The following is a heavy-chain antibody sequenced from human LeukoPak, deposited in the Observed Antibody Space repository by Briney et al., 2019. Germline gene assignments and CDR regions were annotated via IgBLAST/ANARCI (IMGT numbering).Heavy chain of an antibody. CDR1: GYTFTGYY. CDR3: ARVFVVVVAATPSGEYFDY. D-gene: IGHD2-15*01. Sequence: ASVTVSCKASGYTFTGYYMHWVRQAPGQGLEWMGWINPNSGGTNYAQKFQGRVTMTRDTSISTAYMELSRLRSDDTAVYYCARVFVVVVAATPSGEYFDYWGQGTLVTVSS. V-gene: IGHV1-2*02. CDR2: INPNSGGT. J-gene: IGHJ4*02.